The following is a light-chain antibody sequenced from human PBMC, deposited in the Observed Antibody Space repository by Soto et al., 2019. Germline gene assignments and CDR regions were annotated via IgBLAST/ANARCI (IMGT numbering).Light chain of an antibody. J-gene: IGLJ1*01. CDR1: SSDVGGYNY. CDR2: DVS. V-gene: IGLV2-14*01. Sequence: QSVLTQPASVSGSPGQSITISCTGTSSDVGGYNYVSWYQQHPGKAPKLMIYDVSNRPSGVSNRFSGSKSGNTASLTISGLKAEAEADYYYSSYTSSSTLAYVFGPGTKLTVL. CDR3: SSYTSSSTLAYV.